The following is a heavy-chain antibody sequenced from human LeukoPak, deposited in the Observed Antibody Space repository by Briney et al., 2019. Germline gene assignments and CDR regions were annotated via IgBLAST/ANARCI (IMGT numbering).Heavy chain of an antibody. J-gene: IGHJ4*02. CDR1: GFTFSSHG. CDR2: IWYDGSKK. CDR3: ARDLGNFASGTAYFDS. D-gene: IGHD3-10*01. V-gene: IGHV3-33*01. Sequence: EGSLRLSCTASGFTFSSHGFHWVRQAPGKGLEWVTVIWYDGSKKYYRDSVKGRFTISRDDSKNTLYLQMDSLRAEDTAVYYCARDLGNFASGTAYFDSWGQGTLVTVSS.